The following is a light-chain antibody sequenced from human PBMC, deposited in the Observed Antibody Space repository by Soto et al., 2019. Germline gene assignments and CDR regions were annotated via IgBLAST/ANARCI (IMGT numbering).Light chain of an antibody. CDR3: SSYAGSNNFV. V-gene: IGLV2-8*01. Sequence: QSVLTQPPSASGSPGQSVTISCTGTSSDVGGYNYVSWYQQHPGKAPKLMIYEVNKRPSGVPDRFSGSKSGNTASLTVSGLQADDEADYYCSSYAGSNNFVFGTGTKLTVL. CDR1: SSDVGGYNY. CDR2: EVN. J-gene: IGLJ1*01.